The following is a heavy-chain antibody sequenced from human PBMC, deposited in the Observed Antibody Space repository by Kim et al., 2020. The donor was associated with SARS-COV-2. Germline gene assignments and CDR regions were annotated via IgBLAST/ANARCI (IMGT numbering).Heavy chain of an antibody. CDR1: GDSVSSSSAA. J-gene: IGHJ6*02. V-gene: IGHV6-1*01. CDR2: TYYRSKWYY. CDR3: AREKRSTHNYDYFGMDV. D-gene: IGHD3-22*01. Sequence: SQTLSLTCAISGDSVSSSSAAWIWIRQSPSRGLEWLGRTYYRSKWYYDYPVSVKSRITINPDTFKSQFSLQLNSVTPEDTAVYYCAREKRSTHNYDYFGMDVWGQGTTVTVSS.